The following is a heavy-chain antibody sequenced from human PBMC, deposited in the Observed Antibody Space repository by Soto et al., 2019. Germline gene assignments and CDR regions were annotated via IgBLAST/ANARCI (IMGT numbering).Heavy chain of an antibody. D-gene: IGHD3-9*01. J-gene: IGHJ5*02. CDR2: INAYNGNT. Sequence: ASVKVSCKASGYTFISYGIHWVRQAPGQRLEWMGWINAYNGNTKYSQKFQDRVTFTRDTSASTAYMELSSLTSGDAAVYYCARDLDDILTGPNFDPWGQGTQVTAPQ. CDR1: GYTFISYG. V-gene: IGHV1-3*01. CDR3: ARDLDDILTGPNFDP.